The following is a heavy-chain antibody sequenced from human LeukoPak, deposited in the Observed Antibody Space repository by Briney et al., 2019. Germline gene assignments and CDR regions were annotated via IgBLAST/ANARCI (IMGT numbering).Heavy chain of an antibody. CDR2: ISGYKGDT. V-gene: IGHV1-18*01. J-gene: IGHJ4*02. D-gene: IGHD1-26*01. Sequence: ASVKVSCKTSGYTFTNFGVTWVRQAPGRGLEWMGWISGYKGDTKFAQKFQGRVTLTRDTSTSTAYMELRSLRSDDTAVYYCASSGSYLGAHFDYWGQGTLVTVSS. CDR3: ASSGSYLGAHFDY. CDR1: GYTFTNFG.